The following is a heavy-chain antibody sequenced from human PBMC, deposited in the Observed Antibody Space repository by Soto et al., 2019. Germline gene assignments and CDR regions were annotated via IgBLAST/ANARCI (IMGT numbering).Heavy chain of an antibody. D-gene: IGHD3-10*02. J-gene: IGHJ6*02. Sequence: VGSLRLSCAASVFTFSGDAMNCVRQAPGKGLEWVSSISTTSTYIYYADSVKGRFTISRDNANNSLHLQMNSLRAEDTAVYYCVRDYVMDVRGHGNTVTV. CDR2: ISTTSTYI. V-gene: IGHV3-21*01. CDR3: VRDYVMDV. CDR1: VFTFSGDA.